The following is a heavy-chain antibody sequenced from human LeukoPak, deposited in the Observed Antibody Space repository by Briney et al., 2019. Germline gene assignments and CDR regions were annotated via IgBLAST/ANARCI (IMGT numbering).Heavy chain of an antibody. CDR1: GGSISSYY. Sequence: SETLSLTCTVSGGSISSYYWSWVRQPPGKGLEWVGYIYYSGSANYNPSLKSRVTISVDTSKNQFSLKLSSVTAADTAVYYCARGRKQQLGYYYYNYMDVWGKGTTVTTSS. J-gene: IGHJ6*03. V-gene: IGHV4-59*01. CDR3: ARGRKQQLGYYYYNYMDV. D-gene: IGHD6-13*01. CDR2: IYYSGSA.